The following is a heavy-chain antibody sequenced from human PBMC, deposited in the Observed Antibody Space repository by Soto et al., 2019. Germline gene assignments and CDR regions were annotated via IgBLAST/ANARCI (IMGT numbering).Heavy chain of an antibody. CDR1: GYTFTSYG. CDR2: ISAYNGNT. Sequence: ASVKVSCKASGYTFTSYGISWVRQAPGQGLEWMGWISAYNGNTNYAQKLQGRVTMTTDTSTSTAYMELRSLRSDDTAVYYCARRRGYSGYDPDFDYWGQGPLVTVSS. J-gene: IGHJ4*02. CDR3: ARRRGYSGYDPDFDY. D-gene: IGHD5-12*01. V-gene: IGHV1-18*01.